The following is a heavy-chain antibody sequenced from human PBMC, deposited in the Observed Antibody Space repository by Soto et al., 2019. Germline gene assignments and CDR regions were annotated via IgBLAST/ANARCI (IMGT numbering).Heavy chain of an antibody. CDR1: GFTFSSYW. CDR3: AIRASWSAFDY. J-gene: IGHJ4*02. CDR2: INSDGSST. D-gene: IGHD6-13*01. V-gene: IGHV3-74*01. Sequence: EVQLVESGGGLDQPGGSLRLSCAASGFTFSSYWMRWVRQAPRKGLVWVSRINSDGSSTSYADSVKGRFTISRDNAKNTLYLHMISLRAEDKALYYCAIRASWSAFDYWGQGTLVTVSS.